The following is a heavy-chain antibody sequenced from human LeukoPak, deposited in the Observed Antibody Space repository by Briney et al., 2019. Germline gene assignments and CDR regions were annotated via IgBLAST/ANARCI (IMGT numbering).Heavy chain of an antibody. CDR1: GGTFNSYA. CDR2: IIPIFGTA. J-gene: IGHJ5*02. D-gene: IGHD2-15*01. V-gene: IGHV1-69*06. CDR3: AALPPGYCSGGSCSIGGNWFDP. Sequence: ASVKVSCKASGGTFNSYALSWVRQAPGQGLEWMGGIIPIFGTANYAQKFQGRVTITADKSTSTAYMELSSLRSEDTAVYYCAALPPGYCSGGSCSIGGNWFDPWGQGTLVTVSS.